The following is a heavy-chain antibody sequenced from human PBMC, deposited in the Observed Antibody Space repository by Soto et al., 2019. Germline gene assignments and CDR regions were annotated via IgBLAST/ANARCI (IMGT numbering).Heavy chain of an antibody. CDR1: GFIFSNAW. D-gene: IGHD3-3*01. CDR2: IKSKADGGTT. Sequence: PGGSLRLSCAASGFIFSNAWMSWVRQAPGKGLEWVGRIKSKADGGTTNYAAPVKGRFNISRDGSKNTLYLQMSGLKTEDTAVYYCTTGWSSKDYWGQGTLVTVSS. CDR3: TTGWSSKDY. V-gene: IGHV3-15*01. J-gene: IGHJ4*02.